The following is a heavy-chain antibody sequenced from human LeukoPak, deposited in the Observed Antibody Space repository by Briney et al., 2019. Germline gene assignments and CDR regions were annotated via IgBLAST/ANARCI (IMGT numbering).Heavy chain of an antibody. Sequence: VSVKVSCKASGYTFTGYYMHWVRQAPGQGLEWMGWVNTHTGATNYAQKFQGAVTMTRDTSISTAYMELSRPRSDDTAMYYCARSASTKGPSLDL. CDR2: VNTHTGAT. CDR1: GYTFTGYY. J-gene: IGHJ2*01. CDR3: ARSASTKGPSLDL. V-gene: IGHV1-2*02.